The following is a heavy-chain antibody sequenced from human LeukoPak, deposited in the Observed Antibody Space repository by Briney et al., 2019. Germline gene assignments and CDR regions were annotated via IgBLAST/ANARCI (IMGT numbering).Heavy chain of an antibody. J-gene: IGHJ6*03. D-gene: IGHD2-2*01. CDR1: GFTFSSYG. CDR2: IRYDGSNK. V-gene: IGHV3-30*02. CDR3: AKDGRVVVPAADSDYYMDV. Sequence: GGSLRLSCAASGFTFSSYGMHWVRQAPGKGLEWVAFIRYDGSNKYYADSVKGRFTISRDNSKNTLYLQMNSLRAEDTAVYYCAKDGRVVVPAADSDYYMDVWGKGTAVTVSS.